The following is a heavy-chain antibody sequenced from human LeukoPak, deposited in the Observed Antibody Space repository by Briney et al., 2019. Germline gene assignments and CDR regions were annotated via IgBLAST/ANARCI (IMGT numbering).Heavy chain of an antibody. CDR3: ARFGAPYDSRTLDY. CDR2: IFYSGST. Sequence: SETLSLTCTVSGGSISSDYWSWIRQPPGKGLEWIGYIFYSGSTNYNPSLTSRVTMSVDTSKNQFSLKLSSVTAADTAVYYCARFGAPYDSRTLDYWGQGTLVTVSS. J-gene: IGHJ4*02. V-gene: IGHV4-59*08. CDR1: GGSISSDY. D-gene: IGHD3-22*01.